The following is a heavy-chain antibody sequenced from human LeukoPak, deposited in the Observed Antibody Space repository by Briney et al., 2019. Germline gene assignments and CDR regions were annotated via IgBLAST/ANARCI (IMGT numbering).Heavy chain of an antibody. D-gene: IGHD3-10*01. J-gene: IGHJ4*02. V-gene: IGHV3-23*01. Sequence: GGSLRLPCAASGFTFSSYAMSWVRQAPGKGLEWVSAISGSGGSTYYADSVKGRFTISRDNSKSTLYLQMNSLRAEDTAVYYCARGVLYYYGSGSQKPRDYWGQGTLVTVSS. CDR2: ISGSGGST. CDR1: GFTFSSYA. CDR3: ARGVLYYYGSGSQKPRDY.